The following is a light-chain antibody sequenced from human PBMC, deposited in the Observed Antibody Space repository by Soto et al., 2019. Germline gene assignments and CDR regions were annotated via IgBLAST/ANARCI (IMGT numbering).Light chain of an antibody. Sequence: QSALTQPASVSGSPGQSITISCTGTSSDVGGYNYVSWYQQHPGKAPKLMIYEVSNRPSGVSNRFSGSKSGNTASLTISGLQAEDEADLYCSSYTSSSTVVFGGGTKLTVL. CDR2: EVS. CDR1: SSDVGGYNY. V-gene: IGLV2-14*01. J-gene: IGLJ2*01. CDR3: SSYTSSSTVV.